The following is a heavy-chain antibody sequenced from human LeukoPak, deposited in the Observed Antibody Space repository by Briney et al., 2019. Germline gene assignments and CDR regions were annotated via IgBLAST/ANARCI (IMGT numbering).Heavy chain of an antibody. CDR3: ARDTGIAVAGYYYYYGMDV. V-gene: IGHV1-2*04. CDR2: INPNSGST. J-gene: IGHJ6*02. D-gene: IGHD6-19*01. Sequence: ASVKVSCKASGYTFTGYYMHWVRQAPGQGLEWMGWINPNSGSTNYAQKFQGWVTMTRDTSISAAYMELSRLRSDDTAVYYCARDTGIAVAGYYYYYGMDVWGQGTTVTVSS. CDR1: GYTFTGYY.